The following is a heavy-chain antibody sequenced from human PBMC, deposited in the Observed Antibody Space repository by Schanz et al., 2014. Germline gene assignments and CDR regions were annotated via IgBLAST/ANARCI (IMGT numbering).Heavy chain of an antibody. J-gene: IGHJ4*02. Sequence: VHLLESGGGLVQPGGSLRLSCAVSTSLFSRSVIHWVRQAPGKGLEWVAVMWNDGIKTHYADSGKGRFTISRDNSKNTVYLQMNSLRTDDTAMYYCARDPNTSAWLPYFDTWGQGTLVTVSS. CDR1: TSLFSRSV. CDR2: MWNDGIKT. D-gene: IGHD6-19*01. V-gene: IGHV3-30*04. CDR3: ARDPNTSAWLPYFDT.